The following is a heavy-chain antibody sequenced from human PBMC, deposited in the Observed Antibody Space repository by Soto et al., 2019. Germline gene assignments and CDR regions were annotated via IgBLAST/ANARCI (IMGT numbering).Heavy chain of an antibody. CDR1: GYTFPGYY. CDR3: ARVVGFWSGYPKPYYGLDV. J-gene: IGHJ6*02. D-gene: IGHD3-3*01. Sequence: ASVKVSCKASGYTFPGYYMHWVRQAPGQGLEWMGWISANSGGTNYAQKFQGRVTMTTDTSTSTAYMELRSLRSDDTAVYYCARVVGFWSGYPKPYYGLDVWGQGTTVTVSS. V-gene: IGHV1-2*02. CDR2: ISANSGGT.